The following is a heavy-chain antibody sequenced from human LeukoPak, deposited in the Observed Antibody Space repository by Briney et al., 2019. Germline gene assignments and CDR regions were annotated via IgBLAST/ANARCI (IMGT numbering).Heavy chain of an antibody. CDR1: GFTFSSYG. V-gene: IGHV3-30*18. CDR3: AKDHSLLRWYGMDV. D-gene: IGHD3-3*01. CDR2: ISYDGSDK. J-gene: IGHJ6*02. Sequence: GGSLRLSCAASGFTFSSYGMHWVRQAPGKGLEWVAVISYDGSDKYYADSVKGRFTISRDNSKNTLYLQMNSLRAEDTAVYYCAKDHSLLRWYGMDVWGQGTTVTVSS.